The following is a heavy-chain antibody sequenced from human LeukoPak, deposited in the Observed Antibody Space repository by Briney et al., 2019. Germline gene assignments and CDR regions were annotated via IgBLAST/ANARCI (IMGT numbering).Heavy chain of an antibody. CDR1: GGSINNYY. J-gene: IGHJ4*02. Sequence: SETLSLTCTVSGGSINNYYWSWIRQPPGKGLEWIGYIYYSGSTNYNPSLKSRVTISVDMSKNQFSLKVSSVTAADTAVYYCARLRGEYDYWGQGTLVTVS. D-gene: IGHD3-10*01. CDR2: IYYSGST. V-gene: IGHV4-59*01. CDR3: ARLRGEYDY.